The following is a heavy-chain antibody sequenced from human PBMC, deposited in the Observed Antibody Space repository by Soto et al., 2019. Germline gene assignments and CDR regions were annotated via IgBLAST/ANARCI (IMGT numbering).Heavy chain of an antibody. D-gene: IGHD6-13*01. CDR1: GGSVSGYY. CDR3: ALPSSSWSFYYNGLDV. CDR2: IYPGGST. J-gene: IGHJ6*02. V-gene: IGHV4-34*01. Sequence: KSSETLSLTCAVSGGSVSGYYWSWIRQPPGKGLEWIGEIYPGGSTNYNLSLKSRVTISVDTSKNQFSLKLASVTAADTAVYYCALPSSSWSFYYNGLDVWGQGTTVTSP.